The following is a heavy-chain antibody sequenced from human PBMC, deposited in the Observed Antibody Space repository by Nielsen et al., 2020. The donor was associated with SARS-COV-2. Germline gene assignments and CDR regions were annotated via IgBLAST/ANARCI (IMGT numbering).Heavy chain of an antibody. J-gene: IGHJ4*02. D-gene: IGHD6-6*01. V-gene: IGHV3-21*01. Sequence: GESLKISCAASGFTFSSYSMNWVRQAPGKGLEWVSSISSSSSYIYYADSVNGRFTISRDNAKNSLYLQMNSLRAEDTAVYYCASTTQLGGYWGQGTPVTVSS. CDR2: ISSSSSYI. CDR1: GFTFSSYS. CDR3: ASTTQLGGY.